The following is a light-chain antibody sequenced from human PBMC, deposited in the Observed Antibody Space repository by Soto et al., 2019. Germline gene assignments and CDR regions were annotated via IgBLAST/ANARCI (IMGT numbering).Light chain of an antibody. CDR3: QQSDSIPPT. V-gene: IGKV1-39*01. CDR1: QSIGRQ. Sequence: DIQMTQSPSSLSASVGDRVTITCRASQSIGRQLTWYQQKPGRAPMLLIYDASSLESGVPSRFSGSGYGTDFTLTISNLQPEDFAAYSCQQSDSIPPTFGGGTKVEI. J-gene: IGKJ4*01. CDR2: DAS.